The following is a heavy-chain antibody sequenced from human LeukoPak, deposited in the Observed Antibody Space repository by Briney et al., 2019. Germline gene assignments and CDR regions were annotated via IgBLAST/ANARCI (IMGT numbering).Heavy chain of an antibody. CDR3: ATDLVVVVVITTSLLFDY. V-gene: IGHV3-48*01. CDR2: ISSSSSTI. J-gene: IGHJ4*02. D-gene: IGHD3-22*01. Sequence: RTGGSLRLSCAASGFTFSSYSMNWVRQAPGKGLEWVSYISSSSSTIYYADSVKGRFTISRDNAKNSLYLQMNSLRAEDTAVYYCATDLVVVVVITTSLLFDYWGQGTLVTVSS. CDR1: GFTFSSYS.